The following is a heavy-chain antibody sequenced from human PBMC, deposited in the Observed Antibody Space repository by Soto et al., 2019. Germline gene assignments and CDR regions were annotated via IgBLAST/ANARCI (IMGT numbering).Heavy chain of an antibody. CDR2: IIPIFGTA. CDR1: GGTFSSYA. CDR3: AREPRLGSVSYYPYYYYGMDV. J-gene: IGHJ6*02. D-gene: IGHD3-10*01. V-gene: IGHV1-69*13. Sequence: SVKVSCKASGGTFSSYAISWVRQAPGQGLEWMGGIIPIFGTANYAQKFQGRVTITADESTSTAYMELSSLRSEDTAVYYCAREPRLGSVSYYPYYYYGMDVWGQGTTVTVSS.